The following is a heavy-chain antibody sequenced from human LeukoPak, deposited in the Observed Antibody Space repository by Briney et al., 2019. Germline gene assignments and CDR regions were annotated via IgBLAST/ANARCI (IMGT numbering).Heavy chain of an antibody. J-gene: IGHJ4*02. CDR3: ASTYRYCSGGSCSYYFDY. V-gene: IGHV4-4*07. D-gene: IGHD2-15*01. CDR2: ICTSGST. CDR1: GGSISSYY. Sequence: PSETLSLTCTVSGGSISSYYWSWIRQPAGKGLEWIGRICTSGSTNYNPSLKSRVTISGDTSKNQFSLKLSSVTAADSAVYYCASTYRYCSGGSCSYYFDYWGQGTLVTVSS.